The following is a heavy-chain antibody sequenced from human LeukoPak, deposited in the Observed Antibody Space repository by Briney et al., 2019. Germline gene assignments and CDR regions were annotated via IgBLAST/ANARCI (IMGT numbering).Heavy chain of an antibody. CDR1: GWSLKDYY. Sequence: SETLSPTCSISGWSLKDYYWSWVRQPPGKGLEWIGEIGGRTGITNYNPSLKSRATLSLDTSENHFSLTLHSMTAADTAIYYCARVPLRFLEPFDYWGRGTLVTVSS. D-gene: IGHD3-3*01. J-gene: IGHJ4*02. CDR2: IGGRTGIT. V-gene: IGHV4-34*01. CDR3: ARVPLRFLEPFDY.